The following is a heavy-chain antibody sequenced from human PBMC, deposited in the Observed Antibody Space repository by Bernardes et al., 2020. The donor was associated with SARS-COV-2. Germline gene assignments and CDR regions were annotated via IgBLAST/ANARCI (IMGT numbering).Heavy chain of an antibody. CDR2: KYYSGNT. Sequence: SETLSLTCTVSGDSISSGNYYWDWIRQPPGKGLEWIGTKYYSGNTYYNPSLKSRVTISVDMSKNRFSLKLSSVTATDTAVYYCASGTYSHQIGTESYYYYGMDVWGQGTTVTVSS. CDR1: GDSISSGNYY. CDR3: ASGTYSHQIGTESYYYYGMDV. J-gene: IGHJ6*02. V-gene: IGHV4-39*01. D-gene: IGHD1-7*01.